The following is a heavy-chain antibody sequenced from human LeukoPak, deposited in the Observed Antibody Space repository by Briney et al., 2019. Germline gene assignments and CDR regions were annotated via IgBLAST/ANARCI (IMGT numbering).Heavy chain of an antibody. CDR3: ARKTIPDY. CDR1: GFPFSTYW. V-gene: IGHV3-74*01. J-gene: IGHJ4*02. Sequence: GGSLRLSCVASGFPFSTYWMHWVRQAPGKGLIWVSHINSDGSNRRYVDSVKGRFTISRDNAKNTLYLQMNSLRAGDTGVYYCARKTIPDYWGQGTLVTVSS. CDR2: INSDGSNR. D-gene: IGHD3-9*01.